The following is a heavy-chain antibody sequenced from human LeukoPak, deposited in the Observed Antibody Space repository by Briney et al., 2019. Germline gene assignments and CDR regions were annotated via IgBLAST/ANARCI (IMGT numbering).Heavy chain of an antibody. CDR2: INHSGST. J-gene: IGHJ6*03. V-gene: IGHV4-34*01. Sequence: KTSETLSLTCAVYGGSFSGYYWSWIRQPPGKGLEWIGEINHSGSTNYNPSLKSRVTISVDTSKNQFSLKLSSVTAADTAVYYCARSAISNYYYYYYMDVWGKGTTVTVSS. D-gene: IGHD3-3*01. CDR3: ARSAISNYYYYYYMDV. CDR1: GGSFSGYY.